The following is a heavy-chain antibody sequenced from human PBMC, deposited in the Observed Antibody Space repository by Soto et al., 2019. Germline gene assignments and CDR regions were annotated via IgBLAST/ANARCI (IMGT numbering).Heavy chain of an antibody. D-gene: IGHD3-16*01. V-gene: IGHV4-34*01. CDR2: INHSGST. CDR3: ARRWGANFDY. CDR1: GGSFSGYY. Sequence: SETLSLTCAAYGGSFSGYYWSWIRQPPGKGLEWIGEINHSGSTNYNPSLKSRVTISVDTSKNQFSLKLSSVTAADTAVYYCARRWGANFDYWGQGTLVTVSS. J-gene: IGHJ4*02.